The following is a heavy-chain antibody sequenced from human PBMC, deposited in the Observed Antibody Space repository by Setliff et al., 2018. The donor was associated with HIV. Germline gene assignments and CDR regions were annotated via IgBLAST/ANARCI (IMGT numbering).Heavy chain of an antibody. D-gene: IGHD3-22*01. Sequence: LSLTCSVSGGSITSHYWTWVRQSPGKGLEWIGEIFHTGSTNYNPSLKSRVTMSVDTSKNQFSLKLRSVTAADTAVYYCAADSSGYTFDHWGQGTLVTVSS. V-gene: IGHV4-59*04. CDR2: IFHTGST. CDR3: AADSSGYTFDH. CDR1: GGSITSHY. J-gene: IGHJ4*02.